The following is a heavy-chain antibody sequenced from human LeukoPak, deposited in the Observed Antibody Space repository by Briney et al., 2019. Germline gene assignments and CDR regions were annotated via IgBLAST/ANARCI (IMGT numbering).Heavy chain of an antibody. CDR3: ARGLVSWVYGSGSYLIY. CDR1: GYSLTNFD. Sequence: GASVRVSCKASGYSLTNFDINWVRQATGQGLEWRGWMNPNSGNTGYAQKFQGRVTMTRNTSISTAYMELSGLRSEDTAVYYCARGLVSWVYGSGSYLIYWGQGTLVTVSS. CDR2: MNPNSGNT. J-gene: IGHJ4*02. V-gene: IGHV1-8*02. D-gene: IGHD3-10*01.